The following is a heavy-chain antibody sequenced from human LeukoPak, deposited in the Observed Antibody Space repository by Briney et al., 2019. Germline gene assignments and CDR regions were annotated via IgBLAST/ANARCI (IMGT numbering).Heavy chain of an antibody. Sequence: GESLKISCKGSGYTFTNYWIGWVRQMPGKGLEWMGIIYPSDSDTRYSPSFQGQVTISADKSISTAYLQWSSLKASDTAMYYCAGFWSETWAIDYWGQGTLVTVSS. D-gene: IGHD3-3*01. J-gene: IGHJ4*02. V-gene: IGHV5-51*01. CDR3: AGFWSETWAIDY. CDR1: GYTFTNYW. CDR2: IYPSDSDT.